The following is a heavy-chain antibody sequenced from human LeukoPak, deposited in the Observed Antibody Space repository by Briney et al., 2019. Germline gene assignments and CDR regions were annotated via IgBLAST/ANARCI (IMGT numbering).Heavy chain of an antibody. CDR3: ARGDPLRNFDG. CDR1: GYTFTSYA. J-gene: IGHJ4*02. Sequence: VASVKVXCKASGYTFTSYAMNWVRQAPGQGREGMGWINTNTGNPTYTQGFTGRFVFSLDTSVSTAYLQMSSLKGEDTAVYYCARGDPLRNFDGWGQGTLVTVSS. D-gene: IGHD3-9*01. CDR2: INTNTGNP. V-gene: IGHV7-4-1*02.